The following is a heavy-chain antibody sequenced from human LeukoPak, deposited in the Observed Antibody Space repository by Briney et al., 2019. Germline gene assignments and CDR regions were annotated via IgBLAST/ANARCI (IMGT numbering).Heavy chain of an antibody. CDR3: AREGYYDSSGYSQVQYYYYGMDV. J-gene: IGHJ6*02. CDR2: ISGYNGNT. Sequence: ASVKVSCKASGYTFTSYGINWVRQAPGQGLEWIGWISGYNGNTNYAQKVQGRVTMTTDTSTRTAYMELRSLRSDDTAVYYCAREGYYDSSGYSQVQYYYYGMDVWGQGTTVTVSS. D-gene: IGHD3-22*01. V-gene: IGHV1-18*01. CDR1: GYTFTSYG.